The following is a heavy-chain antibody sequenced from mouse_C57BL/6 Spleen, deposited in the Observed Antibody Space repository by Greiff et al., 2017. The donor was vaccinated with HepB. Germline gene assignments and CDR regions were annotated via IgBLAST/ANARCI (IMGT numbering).Heavy chain of an antibody. CDR1: GYTFTDYY. CDR3: ARYYGSNPYYYAMDY. V-gene: IGHV1-26*01. CDR2: INPNNGGT. Sequence: VQLQQSGPELVKPGASVKISCKASGYTFTDYYMNWVKQSHGQSLEWIGDINPNNGGTSYNQKFKGKATLTVDKSSSTAYMERRSLTSEDSAVYYCARYYGSNPYYYAMDYWGQGTSVTVSS. J-gene: IGHJ4*01. D-gene: IGHD1-1*01.